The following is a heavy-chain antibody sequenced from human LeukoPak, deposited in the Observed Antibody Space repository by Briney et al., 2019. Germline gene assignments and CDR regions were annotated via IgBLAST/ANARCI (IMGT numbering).Heavy chain of an antibody. CDR3: AREDYSSDDSFDY. V-gene: IGHV1-2*02. CDR1: GYTFTGYY. J-gene: IGHJ4*02. Sequence: GASVKVSCKASGYTFTGYYMHWVRQAPGQGLEWMGWINPNSGGTNYAQKFQGRVTMTRDTSISTAYMELSRMRSDDTAVYYCAREDYSSDDSFDYWGQGTLVTVSS. CDR2: INPNSGGT. D-gene: IGHD4-11*01.